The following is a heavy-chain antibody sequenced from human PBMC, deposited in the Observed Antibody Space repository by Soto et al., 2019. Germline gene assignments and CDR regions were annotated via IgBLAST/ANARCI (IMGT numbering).Heavy chain of an antibody. Sequence: SETLSLTCTVSGGSISSYYWSWIRQPPGKGLEWIGYIYYSGSTNYNPSLESRVTISVDTSKNQFSLKLSSVTAADTAVYYCARGGCTNGVCYTGYYYYGMDVWGQGTTVTVSS. V-gene: IGHV4-59*01. CDR1: GGSISSYY. D-gene: IGHD2-8*01. CDR2: IYYSGST. CDR3: ARGGCTNGVCYTGYYYYGMDV. J-gene: IGHJ6*02.